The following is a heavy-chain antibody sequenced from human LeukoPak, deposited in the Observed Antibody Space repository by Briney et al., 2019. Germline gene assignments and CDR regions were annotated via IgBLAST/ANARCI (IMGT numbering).Heavy chain of an antibody. CDR2: IYYSGST. V-gene: IGHV4-59*01. D-gene: IGHD3-10*01. CDR3: ARASYGSGSLDY. CDR1: GGSISSYY. J-gene: IGHJ4*02. Sequence: PAETLSLTCTVSGGSISSYYWSWIRQPPGKGLEWIAYIYYSGSTNYNPPLKSRVTISVDTSKNQFSLKLSSVTAADTAVYYCARASYGSGSLDYWGQGTLVTVSS.